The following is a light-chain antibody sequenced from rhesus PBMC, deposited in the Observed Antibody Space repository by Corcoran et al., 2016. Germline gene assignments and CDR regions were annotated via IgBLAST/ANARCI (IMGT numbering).Light chain of an antibody. Sequence: EIVLTQSPATLSLSPGERVTLSCRASQSVSSNLAWYEQKPGQAPRFLICHASNRATGIPDRFSGSGSGTDFTLTISSLEPEDVGVYYCQQYNNWLTFGGGTKVELE. CDR1: QSVSSN. J-gene: IGKJ4*01. V-gene: IGKV3-35*01. CDR2: HAS. CDR3: QQYNNWLT.